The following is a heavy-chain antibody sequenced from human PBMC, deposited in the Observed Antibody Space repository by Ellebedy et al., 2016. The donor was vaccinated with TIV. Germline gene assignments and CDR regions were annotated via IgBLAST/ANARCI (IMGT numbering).Heavy chain of an antibody. CDR1: GYTFTSYD. Sequence: AASVKVSCKASGYTFTSYDINWARQATGQGLEWMGWTNPNSGNTAYAQKFQGRVTMTTDTSTSTAYMELRSLRSDDTAVYYCARVSRYYYGMDVWGQGTTVTVSS. V-gene: IGHV1-8*01. CDR2: TNPNSGNT. CDR3: ARVSRYYYGMDV. J-gene: IGHJ6*02.